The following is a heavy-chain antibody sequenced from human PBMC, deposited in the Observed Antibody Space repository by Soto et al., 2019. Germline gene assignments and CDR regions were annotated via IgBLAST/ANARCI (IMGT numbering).Heavy chain of an antibody. Sequence: QITLKESGPTLVEPTQTLTLTCTFSGFSLSTSGVGVGWIRQPPGKALEWLALIYWNDDKRYSPSLKSRLTITKDTSNNQVVLTMTNMDPVDTATYFCAHTPHMNTAMVLAFDIWGQGTMVTVSS. V-gene: IGHV2-5*01. CDR1: GFSLSTSGVG. CDR3: AHTPHMNTAMVLAFDI. J-gene: IGHJ3*02. D-gene: IGHD5-18*01. CDR2: IYWNDDK.